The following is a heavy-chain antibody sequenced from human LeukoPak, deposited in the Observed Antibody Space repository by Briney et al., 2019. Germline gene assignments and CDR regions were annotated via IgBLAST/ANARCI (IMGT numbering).Heavy chain of an antibody. V-gene: IGHV3-9*01. D-gene: IGHD2-15*01. CDR2: ISWNSGSI. CDR3: AKDMGVVDPYWYFDL. Sequence: GGSLRLSCAASGFTFDDYAMHWVRQAPGKGLEWVSGISWNSGSIGYADSVKGRFTISRDNAKNSLYLQMNSLRAEDTALYYCAKDMGVVDPYWYFDLWGRGTLVTVSS. J-gene: IGHJ2*01. CDR1: GFTFDDYA.